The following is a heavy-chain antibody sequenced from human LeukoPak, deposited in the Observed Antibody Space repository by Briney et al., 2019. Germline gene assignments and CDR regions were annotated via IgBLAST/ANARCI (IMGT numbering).Heavy chain of an antibody. CDR2: INPNSGDT. CDR3: ARVRYRLAETYIDY. V-gene: IGHV1-2*02. CDR1: GYIFTGYY. J-gene: IGHJ4*02. Sequence: AASVKVSCKASGYIFTGYYMHWVRQAPGQGLEWMGWINPNSGDTNYAQKFQGRVTMTRDTSISTAYMELSRLRSDDTAVYYCARVRYRLAETYIDYWGQGILVTVSS. D-gene: IGHD3-16*01.